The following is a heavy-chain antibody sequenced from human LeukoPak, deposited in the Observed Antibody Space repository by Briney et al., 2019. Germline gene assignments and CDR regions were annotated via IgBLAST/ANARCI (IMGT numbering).Heavy chain of an antibody. J-gene: IGHJ4*02. CDR2: INWNGGST. V-gene: IGHV3-20*04. CDR3: ARASPYVDY. CDR1: GFTFSSDW. Sequence: GGSLRLSCAASGFTFSSDWMHWVRQVPGKGLEWVSGINWNGGSTGYADSVKGRFTISRDNAKNSLYLQMNNPRAEDTALYYCARASPYVDYWGQGTLVTVSS. D-gene: IGHD2-2*01.